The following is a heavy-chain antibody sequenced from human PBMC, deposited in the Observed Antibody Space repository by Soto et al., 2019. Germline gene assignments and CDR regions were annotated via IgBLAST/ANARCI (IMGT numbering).Heavy chain of an antibody. J-gene: IGHJ1*01. V-gene: IGHV1-18*01. CDR1: GYTFTSYG. D-gene: IGHD4-4*01. CDR2: ISAYNGNT. CDR3: AGDSPPNYV. Sequence: QVQLVQSGAEVKKPGASVKVSCKASGYTFTSYGMTWVRQAPGQGLEWMGWISAYNGNTNYAQKLQGRVTMTTDTSTSTAYMELRSLRSVDTAEYDFAGDSPPNYVWGQGTLVTVSS.